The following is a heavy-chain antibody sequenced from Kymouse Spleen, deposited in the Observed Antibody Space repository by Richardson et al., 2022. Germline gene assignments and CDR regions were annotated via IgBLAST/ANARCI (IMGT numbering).Heavy chain of an antibody. CDR2: IWYDGSNK. V-gene: IGHV3-33*01. J-gene: IGHJ6*02. CDR1: GFTFSSYG. D-gene: IGHD3-10*01. Sequence: QVQLVESGGGVVQPGRSLRLSCAASGFTFSSYGMHWVRQAPGKGLEWVAVIWYDGSNKYYADSVKGRFTISRDNSKNTLYLQMNSLRAEDTAVYYCARDPYGSGSYYNVLYYYYGMDVWGQGTTVTVSS. CDR3: ARDPYGSGSYYNVLYYYYGMDV.